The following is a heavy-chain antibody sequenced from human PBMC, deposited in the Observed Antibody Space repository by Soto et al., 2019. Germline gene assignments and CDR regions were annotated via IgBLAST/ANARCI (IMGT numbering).Heavy chain of an antibody. J-gene: IGHJ5*02. V-gene: IGHV3-23*01. CDR2: ISGSGGST. CDR1: GFSFNIYA. Sequence: PGGSMRLSCAACGFSFNIYAVSCARQAPGKGLEWVSAISGSGGSTYYADSVKGRFTISRDNSKNTLYLQMNSLRAEDTAVYYCAKELGQKQQLVHHWGEGTLVTGSS. CDR3: AKELGQKQQLVHH. D-gene: IGHD6-13*01.